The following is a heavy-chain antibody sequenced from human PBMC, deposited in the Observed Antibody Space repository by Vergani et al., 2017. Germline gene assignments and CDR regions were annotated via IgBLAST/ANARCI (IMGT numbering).Heavy chain of an antibody. CDR3: ARGSRYYDSSGYTLGNYYYYYMDV. Sequence: QVQLQQWGARLLKPSETLSLTCAVYGGSFSGYYWNWIRQPPGKGLEWIGGINHSGSSNYNPSLKSRVTISVDTSKNQFSLKLSSVTAADTAVYYCARGSRYYDSSGYTLGNYYYYYMDVWGKGTTVTVSS. J-gene: IGHJ6*03. CDR2: INHSGSS. D-gene: IGHD3-22*01. V-gene: IGHV4-34*01. CDR1: GGSFSGYY.